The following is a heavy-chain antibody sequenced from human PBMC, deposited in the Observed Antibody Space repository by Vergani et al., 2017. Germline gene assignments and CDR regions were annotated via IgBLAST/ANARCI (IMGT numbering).Heavy chain of an antibody. CDR1: GGTFSSYT. CDR2: IIPIFGTS. D-gene: IGHD6-6*01. J-gene: IGHJ4*02. Sequence: QVQLVQSGAEVKKPGSSVKVSCKASGGTFSSYTINWVRQAPGQGLEWMGGIIPIFGTSNYAQKFQGRVTITADESTSTAYMELSSLRSEDTAVYYCATIGIAALRQRDYWGQGTLVTVSS. V-gene: IGHV1-69*01. CDR3: ATIGIAALRQRDY.